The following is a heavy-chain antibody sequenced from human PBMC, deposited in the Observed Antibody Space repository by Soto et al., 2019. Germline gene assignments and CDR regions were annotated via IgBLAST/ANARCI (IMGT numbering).Heavy chain of an antibody. V-gene: IGHV4-30-2*01. D-gene: IGHD6-6*01. CDR3: ARRISARTYYFDY. CDR2: IFHSGIS. Sequence: QLQLQESGSGLVKPSQTLSLTCAVSGGSITTVVYSWSWIRQPPGKGLEWIGYIFHSGISYSNPSLKGRVTMSVDGSKNRFSLRLSSVTAADTAVYYCARRISARTYYFDYWGQGTLVTVSS. CDR1: GGSITTVVYS. J-gene: IGHJ4*02.